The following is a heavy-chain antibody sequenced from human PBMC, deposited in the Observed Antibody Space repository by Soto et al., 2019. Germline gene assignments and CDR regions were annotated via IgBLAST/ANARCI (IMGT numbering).Heavy chain of an antibody. J-gene: IGHJ6*02. CDR1: GGTFSSYA. CDR3: ARQSGREPEGRDYYGMDV. CDR2: IIPIFGAA. V-gene: IGHV1-69*12. D-gene: IGHD1-26*01. Sequence: QVQLVQSGAEVKKPGSSVKVSCKASGGTFSSYAISWGRQAPGQGLEWMGGIIPIFGAADYAQKFQGRVTITAEDSTSPACMELSSLRSEDTAADDCARQSGREPEGRDYYGMDVWGQGTTVTVSS.